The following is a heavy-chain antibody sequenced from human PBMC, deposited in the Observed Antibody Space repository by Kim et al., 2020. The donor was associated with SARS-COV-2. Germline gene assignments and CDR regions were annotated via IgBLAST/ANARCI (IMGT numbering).Heavy chain of an antibody. CDR1: GFTFISYA. CDR2: ISYDGSNK. CDR3: ARNNMIASYYYYYGMDV. D-gene: IGHD3-22*01. Sequence: GGSLRLSCAASGFTFISYAMHWVRQAPGKGLEWLAVISYDGSNKYYADSVKGRFTISRDNSKNTLYLQMNSLRAEDTAVYYCARNNMIASYYYYYGMDVWGHGTTVTVSS. V-gene: IGHV3-30*04. J-gene: IGHJ6*02.